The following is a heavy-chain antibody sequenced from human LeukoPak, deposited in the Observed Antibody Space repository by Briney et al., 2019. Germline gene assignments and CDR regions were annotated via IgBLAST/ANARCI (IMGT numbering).Heavy chain of an antibody. V-gene: IGHV3-7*01. CDR2: IKQDGSEK. D-gene: IGHD3-10*01. J-gene: IGHJ4*02. CDR1: GFTFSSYW. CDR3: ARDARYYYGSGSYYNHFDY. Sequence: GGSLRLSCAASGFTFSSYWMSWVRQAPGKGLEWVANIKQDGSEKYYVDSVKGRFTISRDNAKNSLCLQMNSLRAEDTAVYYCARDARYYYGSGSYYNHFDYWGQGTLVTVSS.